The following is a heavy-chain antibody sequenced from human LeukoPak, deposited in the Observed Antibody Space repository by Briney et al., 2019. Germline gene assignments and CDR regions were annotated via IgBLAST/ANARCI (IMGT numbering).Heavy chain of an antibody. CDR1: RFTFSSYT. V-gene: IGHV3-21*01. CDR2: INPSSTYI. CDR3: TRGSYGDYEY. D-gene: IGHD4-17*01. J-gene: IGHJ4*02. Sequence: GGSLRLSCSASRFTFSSYTMNWVRQAPGKGLEWVSSINPSSTYIYYADSVKGRFTISRDNAQNSLYLQMNSLRAEDTAVYYCTRGSYGDYEYWGQGTLVTVSS.